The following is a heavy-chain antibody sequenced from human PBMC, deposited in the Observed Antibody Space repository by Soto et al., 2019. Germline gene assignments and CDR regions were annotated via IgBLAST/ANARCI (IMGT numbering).Heavy chain of an antibody. J-gene: IGHJ4*02. CDR1: GDTLNKCS. CDR3: GFRVHHGAGSAEWDS. D-gene: IGHD3-3*01. Sequence: QVQLVQSGAEVKKPGSSVKVSCKVSGDTLNKCSIFWVRQAPGQGLEWMGRIIPLFDVTDSAQKFQGRVTLTADKSTNTAFMELSGLRSEDTAVYYCGFRVHHGAGSAEWDSWGQGTLVIVSS. CDR2: IIPLFDVT. V-gene: IGHV1-69*02.